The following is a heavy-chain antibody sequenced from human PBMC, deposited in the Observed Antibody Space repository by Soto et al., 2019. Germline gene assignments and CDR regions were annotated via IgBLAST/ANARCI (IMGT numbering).Heavy chain of an antibody. Sequence: ASVKVSCKASGYTFTGYYMHWVRQAPGQGLEWMGWINPNSGGTNYAQKFQGWVTMTRDTSISTAYMELSRLRSDDTAVYYCARVGSYGSLYYFDYWGQGTLVTVSS. V-gene: IGHV1-2*04. CDR3: ARVGSYGSLYYFDY. J-gene: IGHJ4*02. D-gene: IGHD5-18*01. CDR1: GYTFTGYY. CDR2: INPNSGGT.